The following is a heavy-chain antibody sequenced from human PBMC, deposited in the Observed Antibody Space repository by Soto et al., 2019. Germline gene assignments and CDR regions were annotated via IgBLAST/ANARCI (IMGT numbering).Heavy chain of an antibody. Sequence: EVQLVESGGGLVKPGGSLRLSCAASGFTFSNAWMSWVRQAPGKGLEWFGRIKSKTNGGTTDYAAPVKGRFTISRDDSENPLYLKMNSLKTEDTAVYYCTPLSSAYFFEYGGQGPLVTVPS. J-gene: IGHJ4*02. CDR3: TPLSSAYFFEY. CDR2: IKSKTNGGTT. CDR1: GFTFSNAW. V-gene: IGHV3-15*01.